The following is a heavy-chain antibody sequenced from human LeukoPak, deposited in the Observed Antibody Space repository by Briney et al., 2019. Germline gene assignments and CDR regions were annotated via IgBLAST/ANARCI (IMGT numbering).Heavy chain of an antibody. D-gene: IGHD1-1*01. CDR2: INSDGSST. J-gene: IGHJ5*02. V-gene: IGHV3-74*01. CDR3: ARALERSPNWFDP. CDR1: GFTFSSYW. Sequence: GGSLRLSCAASGFTFSSYWMHWVRQAPGKGLVWVSRINSDGSSTSYADSVKGRFTISRDNAKNSLYLQLNSLRAEDTAVYYCARALERSPNWFDPWGQGTLVTVSS.